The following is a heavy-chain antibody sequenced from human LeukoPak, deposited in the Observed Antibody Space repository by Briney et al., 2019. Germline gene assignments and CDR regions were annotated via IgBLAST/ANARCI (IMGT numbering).Heavy chain of an antibody. Sequence: PSETLSLTCTVSGGSISSYYWSWIRQPAGKGLEWIGRIYTSGSTNYNPSLKSRVTMSVDTSKNQFSLKLSPVTAADTAVYYCARDGESITIFGVAEYYFDYWGQGTLVTVSS. J-gene: IGHJ4*02. CDR3: ARDGESITIFGVAEYYFDY. V-gene: IGHV4-4*07. D-gene: IGHD3-3*01. CDR2: IYTSGST. CDR1: GGSISSYY.